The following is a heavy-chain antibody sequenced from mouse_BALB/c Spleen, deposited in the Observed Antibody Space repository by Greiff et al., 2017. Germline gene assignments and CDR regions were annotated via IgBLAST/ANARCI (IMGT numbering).Heavy chain of an antibody. V-gene: IGHV5-4*02. D-gene: IGHD1-1*01. CDR2: ISDGGSYT. CDR1: GFTFSDYY. CDR3: AREGTTVEVGGFAD. Sequence: EVQVVESGGGLVKPGGSLKLSCAASGFTFSDYYMYWVRQTPEKRLEWVATISDGGSYTYYPDSVKGRFTISRDNAKNNLYLQMSSLKSEDTAMYYCAREGTTVEVGGFADWGQGTLVTVSA. J-gene: IGHJ3*01.